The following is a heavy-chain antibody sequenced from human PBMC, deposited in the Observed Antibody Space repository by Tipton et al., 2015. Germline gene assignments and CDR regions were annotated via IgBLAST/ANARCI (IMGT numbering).Heavy chain of an antibody. CDR1: GGFVSSYY. Sequence: TLSLTCSVSGGFVSSYYWGWIRQAAGKELEWIGRISTSVTTNFNPSLKSRVSMSLDTSKNEISLKLTSLIAADTAVHYCARVGVNYGLDVWGQGTTVTVS. CDR2: ISTSVTT. CDR3: ARVGVNYGLDV. V-gene: IGHV4-4*07. J-gene: IGHJ6*02.